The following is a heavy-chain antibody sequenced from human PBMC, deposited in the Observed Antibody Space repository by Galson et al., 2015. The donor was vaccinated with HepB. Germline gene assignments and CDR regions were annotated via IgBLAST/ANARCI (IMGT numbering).Heavy chain of an antibody. D-gene: IGHD6-19*01. V-gene: IGHV3-7*05. Sequence: SLRLSCAASGFTFSSYWMSWVRQAPGKGLEWVANIKQDGSEKYYVDSVKGRFTISRDNAKNSLYLQMNSLRAEDTAVYYCARDLEELQWLGEGLSPGWFDPWGQGTLVTVSS. CDR3: ARDLEELQWLGEGLSPGWFDP. J-gene: IGHJ5*02. CDR2: IKQDGSEK. CDR1: GFTFSSYW.